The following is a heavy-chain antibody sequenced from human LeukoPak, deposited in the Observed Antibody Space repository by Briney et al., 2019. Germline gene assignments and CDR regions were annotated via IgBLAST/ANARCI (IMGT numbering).Heavy chain of an antibody. CDR3: ARGDYYDSSGPSDP. Sequence: GASVKVSCKASGGTFSSYAISWVRQAPGQGLEWMGWISAYNGNTNYAQKLQGRVTMTTDTSTSTAYMELRSLRSDDMAVYYCARGDYYDSSGPSDPWGQGTLVTVSS. J-gene: IGHJ5*02. CDR1: GGTFSSYA. V-gene: IGHV1-18*03. D-gene: IGHD3-22*01. CDR2: ISAYNGNT.